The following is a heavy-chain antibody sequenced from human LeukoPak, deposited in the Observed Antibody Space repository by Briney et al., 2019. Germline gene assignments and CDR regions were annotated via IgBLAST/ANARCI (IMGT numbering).Heavy chain of an antibody. J-gene: IGHJ5*02. CDR1: GFTFSDYY. V-gene: IGHV3-11*06. Sequence: GGSLRLSCAASGFTFSDYYMSWIRQAPEKGLEWVSYISSSSNYTNYADSVKGRFTISRDNAKNSLYLQMNSLTAEDTAVYYCARQGNNCFDPWGQGTLVTVSS. CDR2: ISSSSNYT. CDR3: ARQGNNCFDP.